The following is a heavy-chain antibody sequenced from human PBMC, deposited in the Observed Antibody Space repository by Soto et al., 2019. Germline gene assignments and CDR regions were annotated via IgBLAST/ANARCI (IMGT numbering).Heavy chain of an antibody. CDR2: IYYSGST. CDR1: GGSISSSSYY. D-gene: IGHD3-9*01. Sequence: QLLESGPGLVKPSETLSLTCTVSGGSISSSSYYWGWIRQPPGKGLEWIGSIYYSGSTYYNPSLKSRVTISVDTSKNQFSLILSSVTAADTAVYYCARRLLYYDILTGYRNHWYFELWGRGTLVTVYS. CDR3: ARRLLYYDILTGYRNHWYFEL. J-gene: IGHJ2*01. V-gene: IGHV4-39*01.